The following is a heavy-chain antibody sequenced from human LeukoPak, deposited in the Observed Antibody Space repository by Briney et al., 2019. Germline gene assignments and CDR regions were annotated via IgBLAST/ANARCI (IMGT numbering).Heavy chain of an antibody. Sequence: GGSLRLSCAASGFTFSSYSMNWVRQAPGKGLEWVSSISSSSSYIYYADSVKGRFTISRDNAKNSLYLQMNSLRAEDTALYHCARDMHGSGSYYAANWFDPWGQGTLVTVSS. CDR2: ISSSSSYI. J-gene: IGHJ5*02. V-gene: IGHV3-21*04. D-gene: IGHD3-10*01. CDR1: GFTFSSYS. CDR3: ARDMHGSGSYYAANWFDP.